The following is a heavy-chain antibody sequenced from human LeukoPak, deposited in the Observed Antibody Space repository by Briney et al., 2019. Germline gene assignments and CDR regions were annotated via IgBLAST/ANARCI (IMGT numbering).Heavy chain of an antibody. D-gene: IGHD2-2*03. CDR2: IYYSGST. J-gene: IGHJ4*02. CDR1: GGSISSGGYS. V-gene: IGHV4-31*03. Sequence: SETLSLTCTVSGGSISSGGYSWSWIRQHPGKGLEWIGYIYYSGSTYYNPSLKSRVTISVDTSKNQFSLKLSSVTAADTAVYYCARDRGRHGSDYWGQGTLVTVSS. CDR3: ARDRGRHGSDY.